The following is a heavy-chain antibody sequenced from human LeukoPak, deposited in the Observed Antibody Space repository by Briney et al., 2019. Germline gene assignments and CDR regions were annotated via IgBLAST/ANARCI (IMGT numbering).Heavy chain of an antibody. Sequence: PGGSLRLSCAPSGFTFSTYSMNWVRQAPGEALEWVSYITSSSSFIYYADSVKGRFTISRDNAKNSLYLQMNSLRAEDTAVYYCARAVAGGNPDYWGQGTLVTVSS. D-gene: IGHD4-23*01. CDR1: GFTFSTYS. V-gene: IGHV3-21*01. CDR3: ARAVAGGNPDY. CDR2: ITSSSSFI. J-gene: IGHJ4*02.